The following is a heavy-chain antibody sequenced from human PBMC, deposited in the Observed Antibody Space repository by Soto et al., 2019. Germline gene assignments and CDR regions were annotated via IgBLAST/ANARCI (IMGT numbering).Heavy chain of an antibody. CDR1: GYTFTSYD. CDR3: ARDVYDFWSGFGDYYYYGMDV. CDR2: MNPNSGNT. Sequence: GASVKVSCKASGYTFTSYDINWVRQATGQGLEWMGWMNPNSGNTGYAQKFQGRVTMTRNTSISTAYMELSSLRSEDTAVYYCARDVYDFWSGFGDYYYYGMDVWGQGTTVTVSS. V-gene: IGHV1-8*01. J-gene: IGHJ6*02. D-gene: IGHD3-3*01.